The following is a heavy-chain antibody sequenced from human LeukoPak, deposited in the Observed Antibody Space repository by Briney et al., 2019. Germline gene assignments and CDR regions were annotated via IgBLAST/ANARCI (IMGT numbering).Heavy chain of an antibody. CDR2: IFYTGST. CDR1: SGSISGHY. V-gene: IGHV4-59*11. CDR3: VRARDMAFDL. J-gene: IGHJ3*01. D-gene: IGHD2-15*01. Sequence: SETLSLTCTGSSGSISGHYWSWIRQPPGKTLEWIANIFYTGSTIYNPSRKSRVTISVDTSKNQFSLQLRSVTAADTALYYCVRARDMAFDLWGQGTMVTVSS.